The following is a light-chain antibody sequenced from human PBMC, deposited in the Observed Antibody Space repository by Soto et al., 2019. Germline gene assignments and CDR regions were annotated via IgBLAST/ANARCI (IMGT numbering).Light chain of an antibody. CDR3: QSYDNTLSARDV. J-gene: IGLJ1*01. CDR1: SSNIGANYD. V-gene: IGLV1-40*01. CDR2: GNN. Sequence: QPVLTQPPSVSGAPGQTVTISCTGSSSNIGANYDVHWYQQRPGTAPKLLIFGNNNRPSGVPDRFSGSKSGTSASLAITGLQAEDEGDYYCQSYDNTLSARDVFGTGTKLTVL.